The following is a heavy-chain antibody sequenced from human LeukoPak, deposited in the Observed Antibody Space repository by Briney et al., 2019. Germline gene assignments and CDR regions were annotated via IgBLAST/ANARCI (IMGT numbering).Heavy chain of an antibody. CDR2: IYTTGKT. D-gene: IGHD3-16*01. CDR3: ARHGYTASHYFLDY. Sequence: PSETLSLTCTVSSGSINSYYWGWVRQPAGRGLEWIGRIYTTGKTDYNPSLKSRLTMSVDTSKRQFSLNLTSVTAADTAIYHCARHGYTASHYFLDYWSQGTLVTVSS. CDR1: SGSINSYY. J-gene: IGHJ4*02. V-gene: IGHV4-4*07.